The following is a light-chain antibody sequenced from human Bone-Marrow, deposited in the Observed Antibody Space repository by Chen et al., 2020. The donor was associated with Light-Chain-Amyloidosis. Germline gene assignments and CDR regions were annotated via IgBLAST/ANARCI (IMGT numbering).Light chain of an antibody. CDR1: NIGSTI. CDR2: DDS. J-gene: IGLJ3*02. CDR3: QVWDRSSDRPV. Sequence: SYVLTQPSSVSVAPGQTATFACGGNNIGSTIVHWYQQTPGQAPLLFVYDDSDRPSGIPERLSGYNSGNTATLTISRVEAGDEADYYCQVWDRSSDRPVFGGGTKLTVL. V-gene: IGLV3-21*02.